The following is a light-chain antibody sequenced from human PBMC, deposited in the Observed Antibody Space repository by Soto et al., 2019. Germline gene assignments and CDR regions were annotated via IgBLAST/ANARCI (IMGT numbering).Light chain of an antibody. Sequence: EIVLTQSPGTLSLSPGERATLSCRASRSVSSSYLAWYQQKPGQAPRLLIYGASSRATGIPDRFSGSGSGTDFSLTISRLEPEDFAVYYCQQYDSSSEITFGQGTRLEIK. V-gene: IGKV3-20*01. CDR3: QQYDSSSEIT. CDR2: GAS. J-gene: IGKJ5*01. CDR1: RSVSSSY.